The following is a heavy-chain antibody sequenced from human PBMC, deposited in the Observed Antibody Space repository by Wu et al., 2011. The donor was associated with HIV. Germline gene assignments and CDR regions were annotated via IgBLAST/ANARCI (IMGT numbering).Heavy chain of an antibody. V-gene: IGHV1-2*02. D-gene: IGHD5/OR15-5a*01. J-gene: IGHJ4*02. CDR2: ISPNSGGT. CDR1: GYTFNTYA. CDR3: ARGPVSYFDY. Sequence: QLVQSGAEVKKPGASVKVSCKASGYTFNTYAIHWVRQAPGQGLEWMGWISPNSGGTNYTQKFQARVTMTRDTSISTAYMELRRLRSDGTAVYYCARGPVSYFDYWGQGTLVTVSS.